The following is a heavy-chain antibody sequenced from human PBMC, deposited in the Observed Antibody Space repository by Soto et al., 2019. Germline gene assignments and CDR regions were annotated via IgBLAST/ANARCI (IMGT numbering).Heavy chain of an antibody. CDR1: GGSFSGYY. V-gene: IGHV4-34*01. CDR2: INHSGST. CDR3: AREGVGVHYYYYGTDV. J-gene: IGHJ6*02. Sequence: SETLSLTCAVYGGSFSGYYWSWIRQPPGKGLEWIGEINHSGSTNYNPSLKSRVTISVDTSKNQFSLKLSSVTAADTAVYYCAREGVGVHYYYYGTDVWGQGTTVTVSS. D-gene: IGHD1-26*01.